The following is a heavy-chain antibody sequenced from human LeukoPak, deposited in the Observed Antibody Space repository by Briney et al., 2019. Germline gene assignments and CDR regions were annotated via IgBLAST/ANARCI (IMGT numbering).Heavy chain of an antibody. CDR3: ASEYSSSWYPFLYSDY. J-gene: IGHJ4*02. V-gene: IGHV4-39*01. D-gene: IGHD6-13*01. CDR2: IYYSGST. CDR1: GGSISSSSYY. Sequence: PSETLSLTCTVSGGSISSSSYYWGWIRQPPGKGLEWIGSIYYSGSTYYNPSLKSRVTISVDTSKNQFSLKLSSVTAADTAVYYCASEYSSSWYPFLYSDYWGQGTLVTVSS.